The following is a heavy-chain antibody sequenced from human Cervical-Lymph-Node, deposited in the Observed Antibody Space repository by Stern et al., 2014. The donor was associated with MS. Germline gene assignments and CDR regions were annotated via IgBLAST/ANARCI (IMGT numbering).Heavy chain of an antibody. J-gene: IGHJ3*02. V-gene: IGHV1-2*06. CDR1: GYTFTDYY. D-gene: IGHD3-22*01. CDR2: INPNSGGT. Sequence: QMQLVQSGAEVKKPGASVKVSCKASGYTFTDYYIHWVRQAPGQGLEWMGRINPNSGGTNYAQNFQGRVTMTRDTSISTAYMELSRLRSDDTAVYYCARDGYYYDSSVDAFDIWGQGTMVTVSS. CDR3: ARDGYYYDSSVDAFDI.